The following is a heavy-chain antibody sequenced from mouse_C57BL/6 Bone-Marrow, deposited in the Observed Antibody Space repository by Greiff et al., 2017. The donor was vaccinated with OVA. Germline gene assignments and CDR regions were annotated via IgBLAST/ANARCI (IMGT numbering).Heavy chain of an antibody. Sequence: EVQVVESGGGLVKPGGSLKLSCAASGFTFSDYGMHWVRQAPEKGLEWVAYISRGSSTIYYADTVKGRFTISRDNAKNTLFLQLTSLRSEDTAMDYCASGTAWFAYWGQGTLVTVSA. J-gene: IGHJ3*01. CDR1: GFTFSDYG. D-gene: IGHD4-1*01. CDR3: ASGTAWFAY. V-gene: IGHV5-17*01. CDR2: ISRGSSTI.